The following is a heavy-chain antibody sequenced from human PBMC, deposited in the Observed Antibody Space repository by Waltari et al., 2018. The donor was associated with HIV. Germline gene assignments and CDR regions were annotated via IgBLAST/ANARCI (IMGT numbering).Heavy chain of an antibody. V-gene: IGHV1-18*01. Sequence: QVQLMQSGTEVKKPGASVKVSCKTSGFTFINYSFSWVRQVPGQGLEWMGRISAYNGDAIYAQNLQGRVTMTTDTSTSTAYMELRRLISDDTAVYYCARGASTLVYWGQGTLVTVSS. J-gene: IGHJ4*02. CDR3: ARGASTLVY. CDR2: ISAYNGDA. D-gene: IGHD1-1*01. CDR1: GFTFINYS.